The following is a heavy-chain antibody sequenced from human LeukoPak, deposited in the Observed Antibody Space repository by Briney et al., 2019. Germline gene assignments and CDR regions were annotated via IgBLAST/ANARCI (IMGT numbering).Heavy chain of an antibody. D-gene: IGHD1-26*01. CDR3: ARGVGATLTYYYYGMDV. V-gene: IGHV1-46*01. CDR1: GYTFTSYY. J-gene: IGHJ6*02. CDR2: INPSGGST. Sequence: ASVKVSCKASGYTFTSYYMHWVRQAPGQGLEWMGIINPSGGSTSYAQKFQGRVTMTRDTSTSTVYMELSSLRSEVTAVYYCARGVGATLTYYYYGMDVWGQGTTVTVSS.